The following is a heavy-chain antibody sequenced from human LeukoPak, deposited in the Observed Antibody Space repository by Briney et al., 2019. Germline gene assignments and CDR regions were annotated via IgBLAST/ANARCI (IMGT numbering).Heavy chain of an antibody. CDR1: GFTFSSYW. Sequence: GGSLRLSCAASGFTFSSYWMHWVRQAPGKGLVWVSRIKSDGSITSHADSVKGRFTISRDNAKNTLYLQMNSLRAEDTAVYYCAEDSDGMDVWGQGTTVTVSS. CDR2: IKSDGSIT. V-gene: IGHV3-74*01. J-gene: IGHJ6*02. CDR3: AEDSDGMDV.